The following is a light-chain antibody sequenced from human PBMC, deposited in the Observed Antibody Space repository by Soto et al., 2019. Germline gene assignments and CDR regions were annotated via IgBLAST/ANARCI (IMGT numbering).Light chain of an antibody. CDR2: SAS. V-gene: IGKV3-15*01. CDR3: QQYNNWWT. CDR1: QSISDT. J-gene: IGKJ1*01. Sequence: EIVMTQSPATLSVSPGGSATLSCRASQSISDTLAWYQQKPGQAPRLLIYSASRGATGFPARFSGSGSGTDFTLTISSLQSEDFAVYYCQQYNNWWTVGHGTKVDI.